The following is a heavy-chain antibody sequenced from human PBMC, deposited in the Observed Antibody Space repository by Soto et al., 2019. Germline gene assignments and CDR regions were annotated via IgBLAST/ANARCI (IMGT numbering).Heavy chain of an antibody. V-gene: IGHV1-18*01. Sequence: ASGKVSCKASGYTFTSYGISWVRQAPGQGLEWMGWISAYNGNTNYAQKLQGRVTMTTDTSTSTAYMELRSLRSDDTAVYYCARLFYDSSGPNWFDPWGQGTLVTVSS. J-gene: IGHJ5*02. CDR2: ISAYNGNT. D-gene: IGHD3-22*01. CDR3: ARLFYDSSGPNWFDP. CDR1: GYTFTSYG.